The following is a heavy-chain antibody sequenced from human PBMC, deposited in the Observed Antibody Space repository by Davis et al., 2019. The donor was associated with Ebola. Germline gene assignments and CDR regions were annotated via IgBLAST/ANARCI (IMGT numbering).Heavy chain of an antibody. D-gene: IGHD6-19*01. V-gene: IGHV3-23*01. CDR2: ISGSGGST. Sequence: GGSLRLSCAASGFTFSSYAMSWVRQAPGKGLEWVSAISGSGGSTSYADSVKGRFTISRDNSKNTLYLQMNSMRAEDTAVYYCAKELLSEGGMVVAGPGYWGQGTLVTVSS. CDR3: AKELLSEGGMVVAGPGY. J-gene: IGHJ4*02. CDR1: GFTFSSYA.